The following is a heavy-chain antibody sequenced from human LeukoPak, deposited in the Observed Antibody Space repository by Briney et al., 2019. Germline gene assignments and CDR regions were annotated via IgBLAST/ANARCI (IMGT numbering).Heavy chain of an antibody. V-gene: IGHV3-11*04. CDR1: GFTFSDYY. CDR3: ARVISGYTYDGLDY. CDR2: ISSSGSTI. Sequence: PGGSLRLSCAASGFTFSDYYMSWIRQAPGKGLEWVSYISSSGSTIYYADSVKGRFTISRDNAKNTVYLQMNSLRVEDTAVYYCARVISGYTYDGLDYWGQGTLVTVSS. D-gene: IGHD5-18*01. J-gene: IGHJ4*02.